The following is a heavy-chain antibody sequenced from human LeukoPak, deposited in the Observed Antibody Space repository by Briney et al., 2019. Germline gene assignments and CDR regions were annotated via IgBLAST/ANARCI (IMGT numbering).Heavy chain of an antibody. CDR2: IYYSGST. J-gene: IGHJ3*02. V-gene: IGHV4-30-4*08. CDR3: ARVCSSTSCYRDAFDI. D-gene: IGHD2-2*01. CDR1: GGSISSADYY. Sequence: SQTLSLTCTVSGGSISSADYYWSWIRQPPGKGLEWIGYIYYSGSTYYNPSLKSRVTISVDTSKNQFSLKLSSVTAADTAVYYCARVCSSTSCYRDAFDIWGQGTMVTVSS.